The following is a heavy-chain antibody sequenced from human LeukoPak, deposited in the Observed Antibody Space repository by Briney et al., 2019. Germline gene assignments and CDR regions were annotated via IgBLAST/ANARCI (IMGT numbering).Heavy chain of an antibody. CDR1: GGTFSSYT. J-gene: IGHJ4*02. V-gene: IGHV1-69*02. CDR3: ASTPDILVGATPY. Sequence: EASVKVSCKASGGTFSSYTISWVRQAPGQGLEWMGRIIPILGIANYAQKFQGRVTITADKSTSTAYMELSSLRSEDTAVYYCASTPDILVGATPYWVQGTLVTVSS. D-gene: IGHD1-26*01. CDR2: IIPILGIA.